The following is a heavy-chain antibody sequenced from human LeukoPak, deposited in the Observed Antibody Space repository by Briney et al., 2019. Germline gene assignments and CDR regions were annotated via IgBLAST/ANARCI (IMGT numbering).Heavy chain of an antibody. V-gene: IGHV1-3*04. J-gene: IGHJ4*02. Sequence: ASVKVSCKASGYTFTSYAMHWVRQAPGQRLEWLGWINTGNGNTRYSQNFQGRVTLTRDTSASTAYMELNSLTFEDTAMYYCAKDRGLLADYWGQGTLVTVSS. CDR3: AKDRGLLADY. CDR1: GYTFTSYA. CDR2: INTGNGNT. D-gene: IGHD3-10*01.